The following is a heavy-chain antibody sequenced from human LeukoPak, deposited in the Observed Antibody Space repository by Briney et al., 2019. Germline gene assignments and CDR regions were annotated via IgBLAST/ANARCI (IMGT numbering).Heavy chain of an antibody. CDR2: ISGSGGST. CDR1: GFTFSSYA. CDR3: AKANAVPAAMYDY. D-gene: IGHD2-2*01. Sequence: GGSLRLSCAASGFTFSSYAMSWVRQAPGRGLEWVLAISGSGGSTYYADSVKGRFTISRDNSKNTLYLQMNSLRAEDTAVYYCAKANAVPAAMYDYWGQGTLVTVSS. J-gene: IGHJ4*02. V-gene: IGHV3-23*01.